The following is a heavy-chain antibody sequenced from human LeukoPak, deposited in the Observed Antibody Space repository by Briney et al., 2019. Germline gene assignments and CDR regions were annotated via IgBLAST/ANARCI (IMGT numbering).Heavy chain of an antibody. D-gene: IGHD5-18*01. CDR3: ATPRGYSYGLGWFDP. Sequence: ASVKVSCKVSGYTLTELSMHWVRQAPGKGLEWMGGFDPEDGETIYAQKFQGSVTMTEDTSTDTAYMELSSLRSEDTAVYYCATPRGYSYGLGWFDPWGQGTLVTVSS. V-gene: IGHV1-24*01. J-gene: IGHJ5*02. CDR1: GYTLTELS. CDR2: FDPEDGET.